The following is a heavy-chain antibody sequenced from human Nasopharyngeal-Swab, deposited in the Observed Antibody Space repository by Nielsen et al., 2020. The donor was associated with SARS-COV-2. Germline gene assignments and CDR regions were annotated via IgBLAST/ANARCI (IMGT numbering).Heavy chain of an antibody. D-gene: IGHD6-13*01. CDR3: ARGITGAAFDI. Sequence: SLLVSSNASAGTFSSYAIIWVRQAPGQELVWMGRIIPILGIANYAQKSQGRVTITADKSTSTAYMELSSLRSEDTAVYYCARGITGAAFDIWGQGTMVTVSS. V-gene: IGHV1-69*04. CDR2: IIPILGIA. CDR1: AGTFSSYA. J-gene: IGHJ3*02.